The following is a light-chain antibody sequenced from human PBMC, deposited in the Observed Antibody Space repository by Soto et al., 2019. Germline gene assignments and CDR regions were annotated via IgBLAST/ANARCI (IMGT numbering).Light chain of an antibody. CDR1: QSISSY. CDR2: AAS. J-gene: IGKJ1*01. V-gene: IGKV1-39*01. CDR3: QQSYSTPRT. Sequence: DIQMTQSPSSLSASVGARATITCRASQSISSYLSWYQQKPGKAPKLLIYAASSLQSGVPSRFSGSGSGTDFTLTISSLQTEDFATYYCQQSYSTPRTFGQGTKVDIK.